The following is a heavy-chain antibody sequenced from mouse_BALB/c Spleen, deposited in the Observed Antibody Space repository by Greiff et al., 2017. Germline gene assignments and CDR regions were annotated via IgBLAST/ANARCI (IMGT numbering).Heavy chain of an antibody. V-gene: IGHV5-6-5*01. CDR2: ISSGGST. CDR1: GFTFSSYA. Sequence: EVMLVESGGGLVKPGGSLKLSCAASGFTFSSYAMSWVRQTPEKRLEWVASISSGGSTYYPDSVKGRFTISRDNARNILYLQMSSLRSEDTAMYYCARDYGNSWFAYWGQGTLVTVSA. CDR3: ARDYGNSWFAY. J-gene: IGHJ3*01. D-gene: IGHD2-1*01.